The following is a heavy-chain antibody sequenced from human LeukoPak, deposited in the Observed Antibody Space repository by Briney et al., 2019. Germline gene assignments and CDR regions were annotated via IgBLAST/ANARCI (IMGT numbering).Heavy chain of an antibody. J-gene: IGHJ6*04. CDR2: ISSSGSTI. V-gene: IGHV3-48*03. CDR3: AELGITMIGGV. CDR1: GFTFSSYE. Sequence: PGGSLRLSCAASGFTFSSYEMNWVRQAPGKGLEWVSYISSSGSTIYCADSVKSRFTISRDNAKDSLYLQMNSLRAEDTAVYYCAELGITMIGGVWGKGTTVTISS. D-gene: IGHD3-10*02.